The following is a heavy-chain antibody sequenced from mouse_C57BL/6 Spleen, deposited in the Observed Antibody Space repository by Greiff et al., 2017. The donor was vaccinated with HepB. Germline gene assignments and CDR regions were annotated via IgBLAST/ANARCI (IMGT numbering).Heavy chain of an antibody. CDR1: GFTFSSYA. CDR2: ISDGGSYT. J-gene: IGHJ3*01. CDR3: ARDSHYGSSPAWFAY. D-gene: IGHD1-1*01. V-gene: IGHV5-4*01. Sequence: EVKLMESGGGLVKPGGSLKLSCAASGFTFSSYAMSWVRQTPEKRLEWVATISDGGSYTYYPDNVKGRFTISRDNAKNNLYLQMSHLKSEDTAMYYCARDSHYGSSPAWFAYWGQGTLVTVSA.